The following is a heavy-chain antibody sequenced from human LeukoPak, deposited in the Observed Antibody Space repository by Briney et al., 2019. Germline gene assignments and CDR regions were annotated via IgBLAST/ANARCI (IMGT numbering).Heavy chain of an antibody. Sequence: SETLSLTCTVSGGSISSSSYYWGWIRQPPGKGLEWIGSIYYSGSTYYNPSLKSRVTISVDTSKNQFSLKLSSVTAADTAVYYCARIILWFGESKGDAFDIWGQGTMVTVSS. CDR2: IYYSGST. D-gene: IGHD3-10*01. CDR3: ARIILWFGESKGDAFDI. CDR1: GGSISSSSYY. J-gene: IGHJ3*02. V-gene: IGHV4-39*01.